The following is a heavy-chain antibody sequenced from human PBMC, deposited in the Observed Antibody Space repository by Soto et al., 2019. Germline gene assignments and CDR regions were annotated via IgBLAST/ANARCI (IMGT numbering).Heavy chain of an antibody. Sequence: QVQLVQSGAEVKKPGASVKVSCKASGYTFTSYGISWVRQAPGQGLEWMGWISAYNGNTNYAQKLQGRVTMTTDTSTSTAYMELRSLRSDDTAVYYCATTYYDFWSGQLYYMDVWGKGTTVTVSS. CDR2: ISAYNGNT. CDR3: ATTYYDFWSGQLYYMDV. V-gene: IGHV1-18*01. D-gene: IGHD3-3*01. CDR1: GYTFTSYG. J-gene: IGHJ6*03.